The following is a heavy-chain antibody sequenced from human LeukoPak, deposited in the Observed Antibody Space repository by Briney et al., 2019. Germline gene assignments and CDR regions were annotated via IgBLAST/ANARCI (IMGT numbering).Heavy chain of an antibody. J-gene: IGHJ4*02. D-gene: IGHD4-23*01. CDR1: GGSISTYY. Sequence: SETLSLTCTVSGGSISTYYWGWIRQPAGKGLEWIGRMYSSGSTEYNPSLKSRVTVSVDTSKNQFSLNLSSVTAADTAVYYCARASGGNSHFDYWGQGTLVTVSS. V-gene: IGHV4-4*07. CDR2: MYSSGST. CDR3: ARASGGNSHFDY.